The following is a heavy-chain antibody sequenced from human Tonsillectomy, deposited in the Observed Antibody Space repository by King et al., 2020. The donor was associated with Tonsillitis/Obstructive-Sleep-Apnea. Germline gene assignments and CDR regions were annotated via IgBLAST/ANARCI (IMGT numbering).Heavy chain of an antibody. Sequence: VQLVESGGGLVQPGGSLRLSCAASGFTFSSYAMSWVRQAPGKGLEWVSAISGSGGSTYYADSVRGRFTNYRDNSKNTLYLQMNSLRAEDTAVYYCAKGTDYCSSTSCYGYYYMDVWGKGTTVTVSS. CDR3: AKGTDYCSSTSCYGYYYMDV. CDR2: ISGSGGST. CDR1: GFTFSSYA. V-gene: IGHV3-23*04. D-gene: IGHD2-2*01. J-gene: IGHJ6*03.